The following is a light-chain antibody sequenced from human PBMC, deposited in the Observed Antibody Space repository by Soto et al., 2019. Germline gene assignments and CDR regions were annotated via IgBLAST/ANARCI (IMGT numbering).Light chain of an antibody. CDR2: GTS. Sequence: IQMTPSPSSLSACVGDRVSITYLASQSISNSLNWYQQKPGKAPNLLIYGTSSLQSGVPSRLSGSGSGTDFTLTISSLQREDFATYYCQQSYSSSWTFGQGTKVDIK. J-gene: IGKJ1*01. CDR1: QSISNS. V-gene: IGKV1-39*01. CDR3: QQSYSSSWT.